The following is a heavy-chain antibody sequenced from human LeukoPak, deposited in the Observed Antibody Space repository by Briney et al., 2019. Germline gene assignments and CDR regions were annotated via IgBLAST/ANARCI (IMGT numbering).Heavy chain of an antibody. CDR1: AYTFTSYY. J-gene: IGHJ4*01. V-gene: IGHV1-46*01. Sequence: ASVKLSCKASAYTFTSYYIHWVRQAPGQGLEWMGVINPTTGRTTYAQKFQGRATMSRDTSTRTVYMELSSLRSEDTAVYYCTRDADGGLVYDYWGQGTLVTVSS. CDR3: TRDADGGLVYDY. CDR2: INPTTGRT. D-gene: IGHD3/OR15-3a*01.